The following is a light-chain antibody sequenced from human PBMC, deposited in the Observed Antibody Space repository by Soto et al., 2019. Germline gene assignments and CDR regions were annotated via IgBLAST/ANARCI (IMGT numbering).Light chain of an antibody. CDR1: SSNIGSTT. J-gene: IGLJ3*02. Sequence: QSVLTQPPSASGTPGQRVTIACSGSSSNIGSTTVKWYQQLPGATPKLLIYNNNQRPSGVPDRFSCAKSGTSASLAISGRQSEEEADYYCAAWDDSLNGVVFGGGTKLTVL. CDR3: AAWDDSLNGVV. V-gene: IGLV1-44*01. CDR2: NNN.